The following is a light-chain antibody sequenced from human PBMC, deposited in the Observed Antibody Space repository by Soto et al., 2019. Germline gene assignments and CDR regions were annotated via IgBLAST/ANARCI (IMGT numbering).Light chain of an antibody. Sequence: QSVLTQPASVSGSPGQSIAISCTGTSSDVGSYNYVSWYQQHPDKAPKLILYDVTNRPSGVSNRFSGSKSGNTASLTISGLQAEDEADYYCSSYTTSSTYVFGTGTKVTVL. V-gene: IGLV2-14*01. J-gene: IGLJ1*01. CDR3: SSYTTSSTYV. CDR2: DVT. CDR1: SSDVGSYNY.